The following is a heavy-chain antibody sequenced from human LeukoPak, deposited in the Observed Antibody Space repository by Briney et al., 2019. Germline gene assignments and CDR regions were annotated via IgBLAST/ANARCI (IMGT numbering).Heavy chain of an antibody. Sequence: SETLSLTCTVSGGSISSYYWGWIRQPPGKGLEWIGYIYYSGSTNYNPSLKSRVTISVDTSKNQFSLKLSSVTAADTAVYYCARGTLLWFGELFDYWGQGTLVTVSS. CDR1: GGSISSYY. CDR3: ARGTLLWFGELFDY. J-gene: IGHJ4*02. CDR2: IYYSGST. D-gene: IGHD3-10*01. V-gene: IGHV4-59*01.